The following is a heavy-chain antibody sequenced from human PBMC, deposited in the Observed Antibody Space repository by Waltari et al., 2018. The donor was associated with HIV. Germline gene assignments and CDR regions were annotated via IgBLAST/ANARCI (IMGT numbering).Heavy chain of an antibody. CDR3: AKALGIAAAGLDY. CDR1: GVTFRSHA. V-gene: IGHV3-23*01. Sequence: EVQLLESGGGLVQPGGSLRRSCAASGVTFRSHAMRGVPQAPGKGLEWVSAISGSGGSTYYADSVKGRFTISRDNSKNTLYLQMNSLRAEDTAVYYCAKALGIAAAGLDYWGQGTLVTVSS. D-gene: IGHD6-13*01. J-gene: IGHJ4*02. CDR2: ISGSGGST.